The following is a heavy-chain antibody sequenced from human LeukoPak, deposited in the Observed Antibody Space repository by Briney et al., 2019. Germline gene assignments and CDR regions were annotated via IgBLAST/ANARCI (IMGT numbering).Heavy chain of an antibody. CDR2: INPNSGGT. CDR1: GYTFTGYY. V-gene: IGHV1-2*02. D-gene: IGHD3-22*01. Sequence: ASVKVSCKAPGYTFTGYYMHWVRQAPGQGLEWMGWINPNSGGTNYAQKFQGRVTMTRDTSISTAYMELSRLRSDDAAVYYCARVARYDSSGYKYFDYWGQGTLVTVSS. J-gene: IGHJ4*02. CDR3: ARVARYDSSGYKYFDY.